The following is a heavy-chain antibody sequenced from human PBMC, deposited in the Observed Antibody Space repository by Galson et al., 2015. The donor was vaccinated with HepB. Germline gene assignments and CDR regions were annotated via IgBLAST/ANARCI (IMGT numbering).Heavy chain of an antibody. CDR2: ISGSGGST. J-gene: IGHJ4*02. CDR3: AKLSSWGLAVAGTPFDY. CDR1: GLIFSSYA. Sequence: SLRLSCAASGLIFSSYAMSWVRQAPGKGLEWVSTISGSGGSTYYADSVKGRFTISRDNSKNTLYLQMNSLRAEDTAVYHCAKLSSWGLAVAGTPFDYWGQGTLVTVSS. D-gene: IGHD6-19*01. V-gene: IGHV3-23*01.